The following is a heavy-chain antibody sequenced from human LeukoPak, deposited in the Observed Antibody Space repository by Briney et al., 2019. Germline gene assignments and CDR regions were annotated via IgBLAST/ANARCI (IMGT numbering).Heavy chain of an antibody. CDR2: ISGGGGST. D-gene: IGHD2-15*01. CDR1: GFTFSNYA. CDR3: AKESDGSCYSSSNY. Sequence: PGGSLRLSCAASGFTFSNYAMSWVRQVPGKGLEWVSVISGGGGSTYYADSVKGRFTISRDTSKNTLYLQMNNLRAEDTAVYYCAKESDGSCYSSSNYWGQGTLVTVSS. V-gene: IGHV3-23*01. J-gene: IGHJ4*02.